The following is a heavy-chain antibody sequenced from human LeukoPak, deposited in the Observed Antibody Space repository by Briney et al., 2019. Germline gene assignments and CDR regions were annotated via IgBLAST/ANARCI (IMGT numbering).Heavy chain of an antibody. CDR3: ARPEYSYGIGSADY. V-gene: IGHV3-30-3*01. CDR2: ISYDGSNK. Sequence: GGSLRLSCAASGFTFSSYAMHWVRQAPGKGLEWVAVISYDGSNKYYADSVKGRFTISRDNSKNTLYLQMNSLRAEDTAVYYCARPEYSYGIGSADYWGQGTLDTVPS. CDR1: GFTFSSYA. D-gene: IGHD5-18*01. J-gene: IGHJ4*02.